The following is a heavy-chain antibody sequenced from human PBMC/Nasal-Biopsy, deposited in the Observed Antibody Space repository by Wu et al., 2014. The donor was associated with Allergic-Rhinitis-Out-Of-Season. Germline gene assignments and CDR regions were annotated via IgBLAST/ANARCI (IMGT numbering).Heavy chain of an antibody. D-gene: IGHD1-1*01. CDR2: IYPDGRST. V-gene: IGHV4-4*07. CDR1: GGSLSPYY. CDR3: ARDGLGGKTGTVPFDY. Sequence: TLSLTCTVSGGSLSPYYWNWIRQPAGEGLEWIGRIYPDGRSTDYNPSLKSRVTMSIDTSKNQFSLNLTSVTAADTAVYYCARDGLGGKTGTVPFDYWGQGTLVTVSS. J-gene: IGHJ4*01.